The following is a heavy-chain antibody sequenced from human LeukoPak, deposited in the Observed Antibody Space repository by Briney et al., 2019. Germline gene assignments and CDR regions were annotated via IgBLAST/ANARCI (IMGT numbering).Heavy chain of an antibody. CDR1: CVSISRGHYY. Sequence: SETLSLTCTVSCVSISRGHYYWAWIRQPPGRGLECIARVLYSGSTYYDPAFNGRVTLSVDTSKNQFSLRLSSVTAADTAIFYCARHTIDTTLGGVPDYFDAWGQGTPVTVSS. CDR3: ARHTIDTTLGGVPDYFDA. J-gene: IGHJ5*02. CDR2: VLYSGST. V-gene: IGHV4-39*07. D-gene: IGHD3-16*01.